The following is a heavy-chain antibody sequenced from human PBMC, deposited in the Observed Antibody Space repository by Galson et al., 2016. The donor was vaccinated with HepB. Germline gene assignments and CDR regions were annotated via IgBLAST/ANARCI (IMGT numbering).Heavy chain of an antibody. CDR1: GFTFSSYW. J-gene: IGHJ4*02. V-gene: IGHV3-74*01. CDR3: ARGGGYYCFDY. D-gene: IGHD2-21*01. CDR2: INSDEGNT. Sequence: SLRLSCAASGFTFSSYWMHWVRQAPGKGLVWVSRINSDEGNTNYADSVKGRFTISRDNAKNTLYLQMSSLRAEDTAVYYCARGGGYYCFDYWGQGNLVTVSS.